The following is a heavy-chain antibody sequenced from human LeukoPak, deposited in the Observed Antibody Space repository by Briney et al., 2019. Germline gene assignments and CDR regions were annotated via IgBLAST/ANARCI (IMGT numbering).Heavy chain of an antibody. CDR3: AKDYDFWSGYSDY. J-gene: IGHJ4*02. D-gene: IGHD3-3*01. V-gene: IGHV3-23*01. Sequence: GSLRLSCAASGFTFGSYAMSWVRQAPGKGLEWVSAISGSGGSTYYADSVKGRFTISRDNSKNTLYLQMNSLRAEDTAVYYCAKDYDFWSGYSDYWGQGTLVTVSS. CDR2: ISGSGGST. CDR1: GFTFGSYA.